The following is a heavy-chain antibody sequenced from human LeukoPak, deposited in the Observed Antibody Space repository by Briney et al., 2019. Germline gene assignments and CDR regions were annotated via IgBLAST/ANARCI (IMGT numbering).Heavy chain of an antibody. CDR2: IYYSGST. CDR1: GGSISSYY. J-gene: IGHJ6*03. CDR3: ARHGIAVAGYYYYMDV. D-gene: IGHD6-19*01. Sequence: PSETLSLTCTVSGGSISSYYWSWIRQPPGKGLEWIGYIYYSGSTNYNPSLKSRVTISVDTSKNQFSLKLSSVTAADTAVYYCARHGIAVAGYYYYMDVWGKGTTVTISS. V-gene: IGHV4-59*01.